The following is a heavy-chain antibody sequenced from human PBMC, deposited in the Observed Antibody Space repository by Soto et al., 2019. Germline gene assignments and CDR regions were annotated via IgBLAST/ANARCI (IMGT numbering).Heavy chain of an antibody. CDR3: GRVEMAASRRFDAFDI. CDR2: IYYSGST. D-gene: IGHD6-19*01. CDR1: GGSISSSSYY. Sequence: SETLSLTCTVSGGSISSSSYYWGWIRQPPGKGLEWIGSIYYSGSTYYNPSLKSRVTLSVDTSKNQFSLKLGSWTAADTAVYSCGRVEMAASRRFDAFDIWGQGTMVTVSS. V-gene: IGHV4-39*01. J-gene: IGHJ3*02.